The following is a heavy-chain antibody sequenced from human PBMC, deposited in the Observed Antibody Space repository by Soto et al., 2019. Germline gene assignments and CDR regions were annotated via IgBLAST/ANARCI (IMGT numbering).Heavy chain of an antibody. Sequence: SQTLSLTCAISGDSVSSNSAAWNWIRQSPSRGLEWLGRTYYRSKWYNDYAVSVKSRITINPDTSKNQFSLQLNSVTPEDTVVYYCAKTNFRRPYGRAVWAQGPTVPVSS. CDR2: TYYRSKWYN. CDR1: GDSVSSNSAA. CDR3: AKTNFRRPYGRAV. J-gene: IGHJ6*02. V-gene: IGHV6-1*01.